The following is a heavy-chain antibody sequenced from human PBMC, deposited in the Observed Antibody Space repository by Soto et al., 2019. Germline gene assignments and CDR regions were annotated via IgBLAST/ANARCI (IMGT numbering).Heavy chain of an antibody. V-gene: IGHV3-21*04. J-gene: IGHJ4*02. CDR2: ISSTTNYI. CDR1: GFTFTRYS. Sequence: GGSLRLSCAASGFTFTRYSMNWVRQAPGKGLEWVSSISSTTNYIYYGDSMKGRFTISRDNAENSLYPQMNSLGAEDTAVYYCASKREDVWSEEFHFDYWGQGTLVTVSS. D-gene: IGHD3-10*01. CDR3: ASKREDVWSEEFHFDY.